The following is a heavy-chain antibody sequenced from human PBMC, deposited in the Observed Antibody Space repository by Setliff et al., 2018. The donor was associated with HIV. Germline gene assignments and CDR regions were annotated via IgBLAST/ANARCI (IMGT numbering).Heavy chain of an antibody. CDR1: GGSFSGYY. V-gene: IGHV4-34*01. CDR2: INHSGST. CDR3: ARAFANSGAYRGYWYFDL. D-gene: IGHD1-26*01. J-gene: IGHJ2*01. Sequence: PSETLSLTCAVYGGSFSGYYWSWIRQPPGKGLEWIGEINHSGSTNYNPSLKSRVTISVDTSKNQFSLKLSPVTAADTAVYYCARAFANSGAYRGYWYFDLWGRGTLVTVSS.